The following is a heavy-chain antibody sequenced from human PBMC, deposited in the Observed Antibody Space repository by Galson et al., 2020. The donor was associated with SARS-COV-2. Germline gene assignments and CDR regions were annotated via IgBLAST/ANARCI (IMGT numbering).Heavy chain of an antibody. V-gene: IGHV4-59*01. CDR1: GGSISNFY. CDR2: IYYSGST. D-gene: IGHD2-15*01. Sequence: SETLSLTCTVSGGSISNFYWSWLRQPPGTGLEWIGYIYYSGSTNYNPSLKSRVTFSVDTSKNQFSLRLSSVTAADTAVYYCARDVSGGSYYDYWGQGTLVTVSS. CDR3: ARDVSGGSYYDY. J-gene: IGHJ4*02.